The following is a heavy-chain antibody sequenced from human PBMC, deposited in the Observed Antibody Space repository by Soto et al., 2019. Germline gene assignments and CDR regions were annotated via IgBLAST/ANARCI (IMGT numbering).Heavy chain of an antibody. J-gene: IGHJ4*02. CDR2: INAGNGNT. CDR1: GYTFTSYA. V-gene: IGHV1-3*01. D-gene: IGHD6-19*01. CDR3: ARRFIEQWLEGPSFDY. Sequence: GASVKVSCKASGYTFTSYAMHWVRQAPGQRLEWMGWINAGNGNTKYSQKFQGRVTITRDTSASTAYMELSSLRSEDTAVYYCARRFIEQWLEGPSFDYWGQGTLVTVSS.